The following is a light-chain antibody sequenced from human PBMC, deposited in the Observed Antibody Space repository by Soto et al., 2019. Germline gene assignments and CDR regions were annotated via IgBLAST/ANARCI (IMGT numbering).Light chain of an antibody. CDR3: QVWDSSKWV. Sequence: SYELTQPPSVSVAPGQTARITCGGNKIGSRSVHWYQRKAGQAPVLVVYDDIDRPSGIPERFSGSNSGNTATLTISGVEAGDEADYYCQVWDSSKWVFGGGTKLTVL. V-gene: IGLV3-21*02. CDR1: KIGSRS. J-gene: IGLJ3*02. CDR2: DDI.